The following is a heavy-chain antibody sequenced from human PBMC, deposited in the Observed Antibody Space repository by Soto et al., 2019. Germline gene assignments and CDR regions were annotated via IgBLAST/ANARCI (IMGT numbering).Heavy chain of an antibody. J-gene: IGHJ6*02. V-gene: IGHV3-30*18. CDR1: GFTFSSYG. CDR3: AKGYSSGWYPRRSYYYGMDV. Sequence: GSLRLSCAASGFTFSSYGMHWVRQAPGKGLEWVAVISYDGSNKYYADSVKGRFTISRDNSKNTLYLQMNSLRAEDTAVYYCAKGYSSGWYPRRSYYYGMDVWGQGTTVTVSS. D-gene: IGHD6-19*01. CDR2: ISYDGSNK.